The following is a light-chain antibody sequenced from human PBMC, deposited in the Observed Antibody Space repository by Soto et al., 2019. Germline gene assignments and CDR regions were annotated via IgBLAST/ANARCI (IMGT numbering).Light chain of an antibody. Sequence: DIQMTQSPSTLSASVGDRVTITCRASQNIRTWLSWYQQKPGKAPELLIYAASTLQSGVPSRFSGSGSGTDFTLTISCLQSEDFATYYCQQYYSFPLTFGGGTKVDIK. CDR1: QNIRTW. J-gene: IGKJ4*01. CDR3: QQYYSFPLT. CDR2: AAS. V-gene: IGKV1-5*01.